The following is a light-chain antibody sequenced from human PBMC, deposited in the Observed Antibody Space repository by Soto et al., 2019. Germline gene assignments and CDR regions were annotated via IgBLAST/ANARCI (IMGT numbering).Light chain of an antibody. J-gene: IGKJ5*01. CDR2: AAS. Sequence: DIQMTQSPSSLSASVGDRVTITCRASESISRHLNWYQQKPGKAPNLLIYAASTLQNGVPSRFSGSSSGTDVTPTISSLQPEDFAAYYYQQSYNTLSISFGQGTRLEIK. V-gene: IGKV1-39*01. CDR3: QQSYNTLSIS. CDR1: ESISRH.